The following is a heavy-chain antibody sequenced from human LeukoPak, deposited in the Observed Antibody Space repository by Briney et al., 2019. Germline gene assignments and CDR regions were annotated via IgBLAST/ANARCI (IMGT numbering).Heavy chain of an antibody. CDR3: ARVLFSEGIDY. Sequence: GGSLRLSCAAYGFTFSSYWMSWVRQAPGKGLEWVANIKQDGSEKYYVDSVKGRFTISRDNAKNSLYLQMNSLRAEDTAVYYCARVLFSEGIDYWGQGTLVTVSS. J-gene: IGHJ4*02. D-gene: IGHD3-10*02. V-gene: IGHV3-7*01. CDR2: IKQDGSEK. CDR1: GFTFSSYW.